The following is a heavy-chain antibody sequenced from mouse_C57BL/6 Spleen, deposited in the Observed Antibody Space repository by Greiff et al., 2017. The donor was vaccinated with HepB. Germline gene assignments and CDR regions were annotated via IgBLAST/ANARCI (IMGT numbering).Heavy chain of an antibody. CDR3: ARRGSIYDGSWYFDV. CDR1: GYTFTSYW. J-gene: IGHJ1*03. V-gene: IGHV1-50*01. CDR2: IDPSDSYT. D-gene: IGHD2-3*01. Sequence: QVQLKQPGAELVQPGASVKLSCKASGYTFTSYWMQWVNQRPGQGLEWIGEIDPSDSYTNYNQKFKGKATLTVDTSSSTAYMQLSSLTSEDSAVYYCARRGSIYDGSWYFDVWGTGTTVTVSS.